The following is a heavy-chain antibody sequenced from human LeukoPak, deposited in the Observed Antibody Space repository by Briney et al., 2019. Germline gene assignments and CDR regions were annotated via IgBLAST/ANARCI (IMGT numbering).Heavy chain of an antibody. CDR3: ARDGGYCSSTSCYALLYYFDY. V-gene: IGHV3-33*01. J-gene: IGHJ4*02. CDR2: IWYDGSNK. CDR1: GFTFSSYG. D-gene: IGHD2-2*01. Sequence: GGSLRLSCAPSGFTFSSYGMHWVRQAPGKGLEWVAVIWYDGSNKYYADSVKSRFTISRDNSKNTLYLQMNSLRAEDTAVYYCARDGGYCSSTSCYALLYYFDYWGQGTLVTVSS.